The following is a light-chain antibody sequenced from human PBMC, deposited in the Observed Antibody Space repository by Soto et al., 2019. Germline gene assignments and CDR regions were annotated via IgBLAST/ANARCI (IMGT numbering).Light chain of an antibody. Sequence: IVMTQSPATLSVSPGERATLSCRASQSVSSNLAWYQQKPGQAPRLLIYGASTRATGIPARFSGSGSGTEFTLTISSLQSEDFAVYYCQKYNSWWTFGQGTKVEIK. CDR3: QKYNSWWT. CDR2: GAS. CDR1: QSVSSN. V-gene: IGKV3-15*01. J-gene: IGKJ1*01.